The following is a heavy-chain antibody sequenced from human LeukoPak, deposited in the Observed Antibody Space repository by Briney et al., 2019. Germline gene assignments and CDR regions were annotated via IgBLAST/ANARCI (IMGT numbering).Heavy chain of an antibody. CDR1: GGSITSHD. J-gene: IGHJ4*02. V-gene: IGHV4-59*11. CDR3: ARSGGRDGYNFGY. CDR2: FYYSGST. Sequence: SETLSLTCTVPGGSITSHDWSWIRQPPGKGLKWIGYFYYSGSTNYNPSLGSRVAISVDTSRAHFYLKLSSVTAADTAVYYCARSGGRDGYNFGYWGPGTLVTVSS. D-gene: IGHD5-24*01.